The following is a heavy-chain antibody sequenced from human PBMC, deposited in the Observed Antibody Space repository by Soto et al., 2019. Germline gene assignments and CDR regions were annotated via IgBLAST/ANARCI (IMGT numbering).Heavy chain of an antibody. V-gene: IGHV4-34*01. Sequence: SETLSLTCAIYGGAFSGYYWSWIRQPPGKGLEWIGEINHSGSTNYNPSLKSRVTISVDTSKNQLSLKLSSVTAADTAVYYCARVRDFWSGYYSPSYYYMDVWGKGNTVTVSS. CDR3: ARVRDFWSGYYSPSYYYMDV. J-gene: IGHJ6*03. CDR1: GGAFSGYY. D-gene: IGHD3-3*01. CDR2: INHSGST.